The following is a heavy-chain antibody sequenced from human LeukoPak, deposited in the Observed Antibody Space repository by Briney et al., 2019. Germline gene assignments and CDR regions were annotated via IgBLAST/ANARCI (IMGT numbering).Heavy chain of an antibody. CDR3: AKPSRYYYDTSGYYRYWYFDL. D-gene: IGHD3-22*01. Sequence: GGSLRLSCAASGFTFSNYAIHWVRQAPGKGLEWVAFIRYDGSNKYYVDSVKGRFTISRDNSKNTLYLQMNSLRAEDTAVYYCAKPSRYYYDTSGYYRYWYFDLWGRGTLVTVSS. CDR2: IRYDGSNK. V-gene: IGHV3-30*02. CDR1: GFTFSNYA. J-gene: IGHJ2*01.